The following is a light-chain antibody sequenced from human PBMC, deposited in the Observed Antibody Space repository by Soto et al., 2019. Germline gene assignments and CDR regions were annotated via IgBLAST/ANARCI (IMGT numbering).Light chain of an antibody. J-gene: IGLJ1*01. Sequence: QRVLTQPPSASGSPGQSVTIFCTGTSSDVGGYNYVSWYQQHPGKAPKLMIYEVSKRPSGVPDRFSGSKSGNTASLTVSGLQAEDEADYYCSSYAGSNNYVFGTGTKVTVL. V-gene: IGLV2-8*01. CDR3: SSYAGSNNYV. CDR2: EVS. CDR1: SSDVGGYNY.